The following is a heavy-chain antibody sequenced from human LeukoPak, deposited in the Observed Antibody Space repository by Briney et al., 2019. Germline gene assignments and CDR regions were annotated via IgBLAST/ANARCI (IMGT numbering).Heavy chain of an antibody. CDR3: AKGSYYFDY. CDR2: ISGSGGST. J-gene: IGHJ4*02. V-gene: IGHV3-23*01. Sequence: GGSLRLSCAASGFTFDDYGMSWARQAPGKGLEWVSTISGSGGSTYNADSVKGRFTISRDNSKNTLFLQMNSLRAEDTAVYYCAKGSYYFDYWGQGTLVTVSS. CDR1: GFTFDDYG. D-gene: IGHD1-26*01.